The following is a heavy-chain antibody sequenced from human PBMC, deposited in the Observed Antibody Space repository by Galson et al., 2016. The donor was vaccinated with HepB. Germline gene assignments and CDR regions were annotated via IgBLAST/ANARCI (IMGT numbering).Heavy chain of an antibody. V-gene: IGHV3-74*01. J-gene: IGHJ4*02. CDR1: GFTFSSYW. CDR2: INSDGRST. D-gene: IGHD6-13*01. CDR3: ARGSSWYIFPNIFDY. Sequence: SLRLSCAASGFTFSSYWMHWVHQAPGKGLVWVSRINSDGRSTSYADSVKGRFTISRDNAKNTLYLPMNSSRAEDTAVYYCARGSSWYIFPNIFDYWGQGNLVIVSS.